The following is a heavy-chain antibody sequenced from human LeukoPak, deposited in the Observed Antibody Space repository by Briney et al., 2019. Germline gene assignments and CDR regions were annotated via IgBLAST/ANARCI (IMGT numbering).Heavy chain of an antibody. Sequence: NPGGSLRLSCVVSGLSFSDSYMTWIRQTPGMGLESLAYISGMGHDIYYADSVKGRFTISRDNAKNSLYLQMNSLRAEDTAVYYCARVNRALGTALDYWGQGTLVTVSS. CDR2: ISGMGHDI. D-gene: IGHD1-14*01. J-gene: IGHJ4*02. CDR1: GLSFSDSY. V-gene: IGHV3-11*04. CDR3: ARVNRALGTALDY.